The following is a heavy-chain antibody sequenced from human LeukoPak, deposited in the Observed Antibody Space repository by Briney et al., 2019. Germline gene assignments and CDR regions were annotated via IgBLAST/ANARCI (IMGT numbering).Heavy chain of an antibody. CDR1: GFTFSSYG. D-gene: IGHD4-17*01. CDR2: ISYDGSYK. J-gene: IGHJ4*02. CDR3: ARSPVFYGDCYFDY. Sequence: GGSLRLSCAASGFTFSSYGMSWVRQAPGKGLEWVAIISYDGSYKYYADSVKGRFAISRDNSKNTLFLQMNSLRAEDTAVYYCARSPVFYGDCYFDYWGQGTLVTVSS. V-gene: IGHV3-30*03.